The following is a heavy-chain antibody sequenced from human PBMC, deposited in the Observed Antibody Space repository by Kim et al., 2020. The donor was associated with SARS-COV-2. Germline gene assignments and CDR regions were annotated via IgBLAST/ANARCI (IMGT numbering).Heavy chain of an antibody. CDR1: GYTFTSYC. Sequence: ASVKVSCKASGYTFTSYCLHWVRQAPGQSLEWMGWIDVANTNTHYSENFQGRVTISRDTSATTVYIELSSLRSEDTAVYYCASDGRSVYYYFDYWGQGTLVTVSS. V-gene: IGHV1-3*01. D-gene: IGHD1-26*01. J-gene: IGHJ4*02. CDR2: IDVANTNT. CDR3: ASDGRSVYYYFDY.